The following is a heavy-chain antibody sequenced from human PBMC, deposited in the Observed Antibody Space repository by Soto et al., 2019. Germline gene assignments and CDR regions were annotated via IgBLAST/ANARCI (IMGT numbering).Heavy chain of an antibody. Sequence: PSETLSLTCTVSGGSISSGGYYWSWIRQHPGKGLEWIGYIYYSGSTYYNPSLKSRVTISVDTSKNQFSLKLSSVTAADTAVYYCARVGSDIVVVVAARNDRYYFDYWGQGTLVTVSS. CDR2: IYYSGST. CDR3: ARVGSDIVVVVAARNDRYYFDY. J-gene: IGHJ4*02. CDR1: GGSISSGGYY. V-gene: IGHV4-31*03. D-gene: IGHD2-15*01.